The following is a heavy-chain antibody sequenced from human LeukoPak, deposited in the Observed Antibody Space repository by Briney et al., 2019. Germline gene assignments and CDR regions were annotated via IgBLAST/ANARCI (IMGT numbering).Heavy chain of an antibody. CDR3: ARGRGYFDWLRRGEYFQH. CDR1: GYTFTSYY. CDR2: INPSGGST. V-gene: IGHV1-46*01. Sequence: GASVKVSCKASGYTFTSYYMHWVRQAPGQGLERMGIINPSGGSTSYAQKFQGRVTMTRDTSTSTVYMELSSLRSEDTAVYYCARGRGYFDWLRRGEYFQHWGQGTLVTVSS. D-gene: IGHD3-9*01. J-gene: IGHJ1*01.